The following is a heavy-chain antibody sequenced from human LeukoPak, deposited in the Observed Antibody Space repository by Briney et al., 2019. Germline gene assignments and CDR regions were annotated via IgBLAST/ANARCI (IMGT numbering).Heavy chain of an antibody. J-gene: IGHJ4*02. CDR3: AREPKYNWNQGGFDY. Sequence: ASVKVSCKASGYTFTSYGISWVRQAPGQGLEWMGRIIPILGIANYAQKLQGRVTMTTDTSTSTAYMELRSLRSDDTAVYYCAREPKYNWNQGGFDYWGQGTLVTVSS. CDR2: IIPILGIA. D-gene: IGHD1-20*01. V-gene: IGHV1-18*01. CDR1: GYTFTSYG.